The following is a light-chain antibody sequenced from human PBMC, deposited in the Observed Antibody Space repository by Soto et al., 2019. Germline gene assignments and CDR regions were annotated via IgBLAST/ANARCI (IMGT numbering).Light chain of an antibody. CDR2: GAS. V-gene: IGKV1-9*01. CDR3: QQLYRYPLS. J-gene: IGKJ4*01. Sequence: ELTQSPSSLSASIGDRVTITCRASQGISSYLAWYQQKPGKVPNLLISGASTLQSGVPSRFSGSGSGTEFTLTISSLQPVDFATYYCQQLYRYPLSFGGGTKVE. CDR1: QGISSY.